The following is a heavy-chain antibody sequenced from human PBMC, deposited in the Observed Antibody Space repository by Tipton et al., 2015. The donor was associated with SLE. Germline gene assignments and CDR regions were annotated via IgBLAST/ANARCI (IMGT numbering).Heavy chain of an antibody. V-gene: IGHV3-30*02. CDR3: AKRKLIVGATQAFDI. Sequence: SLRLSCEASGFTFSNYGMHWVRQAPGKGLEWVAFIRYDGSNEVYSDSVKGRFTISRDNSKNTLYLQMNSLRTEDTAVYYCAKRKLIVGATQAFDIWGQGTMVTVSS. CDR2: IRYDGSNE. D-gene: IGHD1-26*01. CDR1: GFTFSNYG. J-gene: IGHJ3*02.